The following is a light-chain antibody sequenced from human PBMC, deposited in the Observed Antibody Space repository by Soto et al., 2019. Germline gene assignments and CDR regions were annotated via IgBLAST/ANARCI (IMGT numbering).Light chain of an antibody. CDR1: QGISTY. J-gene: IGKJ1*01. Sequence: DIQMTQSPSSLSASVGDRVTITCRASQGISTYLAWYQQKPGQAPKLLIYAASTLESGVPSRFSGSGSGTDFTLTISSLQPEDFATDYCQKYTSPPPWTFGQGTKVEVK. CDR3: QKYTSPPPWT. V-gene: IGKV1-27*01. CDR2: AAS.